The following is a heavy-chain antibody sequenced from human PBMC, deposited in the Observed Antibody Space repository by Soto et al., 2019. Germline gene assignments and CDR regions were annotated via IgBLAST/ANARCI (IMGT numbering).Heavy chain of an antibody. CDR2: ISYDGSNK. V-gene: IGHV3-30-3*01. Sequence: RGSLRLSCAASGFTFSTYAMHWVRQAPGKGLEWVAVISYDGSNKYYVDSVKGRFTISRDNSKNTLYLRVNSLRAEDTAVYYCARDPLRGPRYYFDYWGQGTLVTVSS. D-gene: IGHD3-16*02. CDR3: ARDPLRGPRYYFDY. J-gene: IGHJ4*02. CDR1: GFTFSTYA.